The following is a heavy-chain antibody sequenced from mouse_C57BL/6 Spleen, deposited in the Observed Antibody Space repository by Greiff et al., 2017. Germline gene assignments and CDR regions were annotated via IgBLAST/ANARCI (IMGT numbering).Heavy chain of an antibody. V-gene: IGHV1-9*01. Sequence: VKLQESGAELMKPGASVKLSCKATGYTFTGYWIEWVKQRPGHGLEWIGEILPGSGSTNYNEKFKGKGTFTAATSSNPAYMPLSSLTTEHSSIYYCARWGTGAWFAYWGQGTLVTVSA. CDR3: ARWGTGAWFAY. CDR2: ILPGSGST. CDR1: GYTFTGYW. D-gene: IGHD3-3*01. J-gene: IGHJ3*01.